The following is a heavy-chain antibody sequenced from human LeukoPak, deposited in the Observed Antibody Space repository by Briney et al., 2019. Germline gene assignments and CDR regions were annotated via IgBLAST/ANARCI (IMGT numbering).Heavy chain of an antibody. CDR2: INHSGST. V-gene: IGHV4-34*01. CDR1: GSSINTGYY. Sequence: QPSETLSLPCGVSGSSINTGYYWSWIRPPPGKGLEWIGEINHSGSTNYNPSLKSRVTISVDTSKNQFSLKLSSVTAADTAVYYCARGAVAGISFFDYWGQGTLVTVSS. D-gene: IGHD6-19*01. J-gene: IGHJ4*02. CDR3: ARGAVAGISFFDY.